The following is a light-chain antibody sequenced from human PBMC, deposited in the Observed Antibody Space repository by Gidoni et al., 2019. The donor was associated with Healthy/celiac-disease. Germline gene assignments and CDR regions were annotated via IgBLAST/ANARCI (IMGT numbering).Light chain of an antibody. CDR1: QSVSSN. V-gene: IGKV3-15*01. Sequence: EIVMTQSPATLSVSPGERATLSCRASQSVSSNLAWYQQKPGHAPRLLIYGASTRATGIPARFSGSGSGTEFTLTISSLQSEDFAVYYCQQYNNWPPGTFXQXTKLEIK. CDR3: QQYNNWPPGT. J-gene: IGKJ2*01. CDR2: GAS.